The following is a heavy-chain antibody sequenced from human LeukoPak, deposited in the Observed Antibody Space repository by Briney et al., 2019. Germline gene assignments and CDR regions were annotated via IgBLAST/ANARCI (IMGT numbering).Heavy chain of an antibody. CDR2: ISYDGSNK. CDR3: ATYPTTPVTTNWFDP. CDR1: GFTFSSYA. Sequence: PGGSLRLSCAASGFTFSSYAMHWVRQAPGKGLEWVAVISYDGSNKYYADSVKGRFTISRDNSKNTLYLQMNSLRAEDTAVYYCATYPTTPVTTNWFDPWGQGTLVTVSS. J-gene: IGHJ5*02. V-gene: IGHV3-30*04. D-gene: IGHD4-17*01.